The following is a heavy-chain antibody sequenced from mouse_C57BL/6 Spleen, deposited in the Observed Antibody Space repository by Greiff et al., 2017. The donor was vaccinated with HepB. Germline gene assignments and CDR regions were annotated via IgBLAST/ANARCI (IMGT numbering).Heavy chain of an antibody. V-gene: IGHV1-64*01. J-gene: IGHJ3*01. CDR2: IHPNSGST. D-gene: IGHD2-3*01. CDR1: GYTFTSYW. CDR3: ARYADGYPAWFAY. Sequence: QVQLKESGAELVKPGASVKLSCKASGYTFTSYWMHWVKQRPGQGLEWIGMIHPNSGSTNYNEKFKSKATLTVDKSSSTAYMQLSSLTSEDSAVYYCARYADGYPAWFAYWGQGTLVTVSA.